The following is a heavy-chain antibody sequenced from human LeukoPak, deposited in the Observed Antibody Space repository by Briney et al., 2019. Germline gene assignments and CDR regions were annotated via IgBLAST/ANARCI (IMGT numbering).Heavy chain of an antibody. CDR3: ARLSGSYLDY. Sequence: QTGGSLRLSCAASGFTFSSNGMHWVRQAPGKGPEWVAVIWYDGSKKYYADSVKGRFTVSRDNSKNTLYLQMNSLRAEDTAVYYCARLSGSYLDYWGQGTLVTVSS. CDR2: IWYDGSKK. J-gene: IGHJ4*02. D-gene: IGHD1-26*01. CDR1: GFTFSSNG. V-gene: IGHV3-33*08.